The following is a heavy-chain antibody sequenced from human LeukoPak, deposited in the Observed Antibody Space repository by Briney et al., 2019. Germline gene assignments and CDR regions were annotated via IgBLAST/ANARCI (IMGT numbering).Heavy chain of an antibody. CDR3: ARSRVDDALVPFDY. CDR2: MYISGST. D-gene: IGHD5-18*01. J-gene: IGHJ4*02. CDR1: GDSINTYY. Sequence: SETLSLTCTVSGDSINTYYWNWIRQPAGKRLEWIGRMYISGSTNYNPSLKSRVTLSVDTSKNQFSLKLSSVTAADTAVYYCARSRVDDALVPFDYRGQGTVVTVSS. V-gene: IGHV4-4*07.